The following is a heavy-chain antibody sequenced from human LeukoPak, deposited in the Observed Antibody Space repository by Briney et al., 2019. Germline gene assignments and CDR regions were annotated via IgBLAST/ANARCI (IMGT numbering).Heavy chain of an antibody. J-gene: IGHJ5*02. CDR1: GFTFSSYS. CDR3: ARSNGDYESDWFDP. Sequence: PGGSLRLSCAASGFTFSSYSMNWVRQAPGKGLEWVSYISSSSSTIYYADSVKGRFTISRDNAKNSLYLQMNSLRAEDTAVYYCARSNGDYESDWFDPWGQGTLVTVSS. CDR2: ISSSSSTI. V-gene: IGHV3-48*01. D-gene: IGHD4-17*01.